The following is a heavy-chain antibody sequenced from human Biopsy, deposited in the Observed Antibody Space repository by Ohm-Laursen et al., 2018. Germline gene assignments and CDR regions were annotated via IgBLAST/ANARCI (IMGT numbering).Heavy chain of an antibody. CDR2: IVVGSGHT. CDR3: AATSTLYYYYYAMDV. J-gene: IGHJ6*02. V-gene: IGHV1-58*01. CDR1: GFTFSSSA. Sequence: SSVKVSCKASGFTFSSSAVQWVRQARGQRLEWIGWIVVGSGHTNYAQKFQERVTITRDMSTSTAYMELTSLRSEGTAVYYCAATSTLYYYYYAMDVWDQGTTITVSS.